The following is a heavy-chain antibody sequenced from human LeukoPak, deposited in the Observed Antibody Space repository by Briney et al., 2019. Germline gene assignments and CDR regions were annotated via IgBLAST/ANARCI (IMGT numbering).Heavy chain of an antibody. J-gene: IGHJ5*02. CDR1: GFAVTNNY. CDR2: IYGDGTT. D-gene: IGHD3-10*01. Sequence: GGSLRLSCAASGFAVTNNYMNWLRQAPGRGLEWISVIYGDGTTYYADPVKGRFTISRDNSKNTLYLQMNSLRAEDTAFYYCARDRAGTQAWVEFDPWGQGTLVTVSS. V-gene: IGHV3-66*02. CDR3: ARDRAGTQAWVEFDP.